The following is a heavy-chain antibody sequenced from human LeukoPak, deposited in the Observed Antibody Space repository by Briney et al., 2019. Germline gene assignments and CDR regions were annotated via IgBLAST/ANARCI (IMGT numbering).Heavy chain of an antibody. J-gene: IGHJ4*02. CDR3: ARHDVDYFGY. CDR1: GVSISSSRIY. V-gene: IGHV4-39*01. Sequence: SETLSLTCTVSGVSISSSRIYWGWIRQPPGKGLEWIGSIYYSGSTYYNPSLKSRATISVDASKNQFSLKLSSVTAAGTAVYYCARHDVDYFGYWGQATLAAVSS. CDR2: IYYSGST.